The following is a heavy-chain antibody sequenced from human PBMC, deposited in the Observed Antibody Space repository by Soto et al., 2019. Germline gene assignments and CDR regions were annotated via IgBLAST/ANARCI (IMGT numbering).Heavy chain of an antibody. CDR2: ISVYNGNT. V-gene: IGHV1-18*01. CDR3: ARAREYGDYVEVWFDP. D-gene: IGHD4-17*01. CDR1: GYTFTSYG. Sequence: QVQLVQSGAEVKKPGASVKVSCKASGYTFTSYGITWVRQAPGQGLEWMGWISVYNGNTNYTQKLQGRVTMTTDTSTSTAYMELRGLRSDDTAMYYCARAREYGDYVEVWFDPWGQGTLVTVSS. J-gene: IGHJ5*02.